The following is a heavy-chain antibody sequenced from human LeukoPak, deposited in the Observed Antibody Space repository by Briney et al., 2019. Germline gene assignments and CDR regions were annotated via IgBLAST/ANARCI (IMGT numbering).Heavy chain of an antibody. CDR3: AKSTGDYVWGSYHYYYGMDV. D-gene: IGHD3-16*02. CDR1: GFTFSSYA. CDR2: ISGSGGNT. V-gene: IGHV3-23*01. J-gene: IGHJ6*02. Sequence: GGSLRLSCAASGFTFSSYAMSWVRQAPGKGLEWVSAISGSGGNTYYADSVKGRFTISRDNSKNTLYLQMNSLRAEDTAVYYCAKSTGDYVWGSYHYYYGMDVWGQGTTVTVFS.